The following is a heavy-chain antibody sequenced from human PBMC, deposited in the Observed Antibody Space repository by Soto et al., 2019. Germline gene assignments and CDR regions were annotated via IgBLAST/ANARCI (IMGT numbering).Heavy chain of an antibody. CDR2: IYYSGST. D-gene: IGHD5-18*01. J-gene: IGHJ6*02. Sequence: SETLSLTCTVSGGSISSGDYYWSWIRQPPGKGLEWIGYIYYSGSTYYNPSLKSRVTISVDTSKNQFSLKLSSVTAADTAVYYCARVDTGKYYGMDVWGQGTTVTVSS. CDR3: ARVDTGKYYGMDV. CDR1: GGSISSGDYY. V-gene: IGHV4-30-4*01.